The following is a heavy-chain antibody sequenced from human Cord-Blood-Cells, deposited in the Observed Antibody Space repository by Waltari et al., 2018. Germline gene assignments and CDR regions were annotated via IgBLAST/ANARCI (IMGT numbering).Heavy chain of an antibody. Sequence: QVQLVESGGGVVQPGRSLRLSCAASGFTFSSYGMHWVRQAPGKGLEWVAVISYDGSNKYYADSVKGRFTISRDNSKNTLYLQMNSLRAEDTAVYYCAKTVTTDAFDIWDQGTMVTVSS. CDR3: AKTVTTDAFDI. D-gene: IGHD4-17*01. J-gene: IGHJ3*02. V-gene: IGHV3-30*18. CDR2: ISYDGSNK. CDR1: GFTFSSYG.